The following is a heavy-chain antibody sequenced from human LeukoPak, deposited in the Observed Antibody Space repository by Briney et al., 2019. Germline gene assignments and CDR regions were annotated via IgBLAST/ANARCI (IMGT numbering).Heavy chain of an antibody. Sequence: GGSLRLSCAASGFTFSSYAMSWVRQSPGKGLEGFSAISGSGGSTYYADSVKGRFTISRDNSKNTLYLKMTSLRAEDTAVYYCAKDRLTVTTWVDPWGQGTLVTVSS. CDR1: GFTFSSYA. CDR3: AKDRLTVTTWVDP. J-gene: IGHJ5*02. D-gene: IGHD4-17*01. V-gene: IGHV3-23*01. CDR2: ISGSGGST.